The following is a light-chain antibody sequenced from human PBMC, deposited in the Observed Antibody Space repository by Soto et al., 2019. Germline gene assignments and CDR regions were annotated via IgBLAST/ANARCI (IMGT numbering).Light chain of an antibody. Sequence: DIRMTQSPSSLSASVGDRLTISCRASQSISSYLHWYQQKPGKAPKLLIYAASNLQSGVPSRFSGSGSGTYFTLTISSLQPEDFATYFCQQSDTIPRTFGQGTKVDMK. J-gene: IGKJ1*01. CDR1: QSISSY. V-gene: IGKV1-39*01. CDR2: AAS. CDR3: QQSDTIPRT.